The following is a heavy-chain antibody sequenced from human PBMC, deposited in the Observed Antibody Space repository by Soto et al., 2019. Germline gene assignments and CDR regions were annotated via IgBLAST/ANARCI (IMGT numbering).Heavy chain of an antibody. J-gene: IGHJ3*02. D-gene: IGHD3-3*01. CDR2: INPATGAA. Sequence: QLHLVQSGAVVKKPGASVTVSCSASGYPVTAYYMHWVRQAPGRGLEWRGGINPATGAAKYTQTFQGRVTMTRDTSTSTVFMELSGLTSEDTVVFYCARGGGVGVAGSAAFDMWGQGTLVTVSS. V-gene: IGHV1-2*05. CDR1: GYPVTAYY. CDR3: ARGGGVGVAGSAAFDM.